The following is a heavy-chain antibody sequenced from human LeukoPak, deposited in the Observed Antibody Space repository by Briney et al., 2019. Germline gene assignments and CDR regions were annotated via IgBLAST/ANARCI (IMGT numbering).Heavy chain of an antibody. CDR2: IIPILGTA. V-gene: IGHV1-69*05. CDR1: GGTFSSYA. CDR3: ASPYCGGDCPHGAFDI. Sequence: GSSVKVSCKASGGTFSSYAISWVRQAPGQGLEWMGGIIPILGTANYAQKFQGRVTITTDESTSTAYMELSSLRSEDTAVYYCASPYCGGDCPHGAFDIWGQGTMVTVSS. J-gene: IGHJ3*02. D-gene: IGHD2-21*01.